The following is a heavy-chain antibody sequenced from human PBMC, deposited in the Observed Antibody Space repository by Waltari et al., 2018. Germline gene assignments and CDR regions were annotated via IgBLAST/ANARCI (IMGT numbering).Heavy chain of an antibody. CDR1: DFTFDTYT. Sequence: VQLLQSGGGFAQPGGSLSLSCAASDFTFDTYTMSWVRQAPGRGMEGVSGISDSGTRAYYEDSVKGRFIVSRDNSKTTWSRQMNRLRAEDTALYYCVKGTLGGDLDYFDFWGRGTLVTVSS. V-gene: IGHV3-23*01. J-gene: IGHJ4*02. CDR2: ISDSGTRA. D-gene: IGHD3-16*01. CDR3: VKGTLGGDLDYFDF.